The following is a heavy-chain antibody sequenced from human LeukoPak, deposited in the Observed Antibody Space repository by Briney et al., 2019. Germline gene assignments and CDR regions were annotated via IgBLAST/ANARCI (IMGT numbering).Heavy chain of an antibody. Sequence: SETLSLTCAVSGYSISSGYYWGWIRQPPGKGLEWIGSIYHSGSTYYNPSLKSRVTISVDTSKNHFSLKLSSVTAADTAVYYCASRIMITFGGVIAFDYWGQGTLVTVSP. CDR3: ASRIMITFGGVIAFDY. D-gene: IGHD3-16*02. V-gene: IGHV4-38-2*01. CDR2: IYHSGST. J-gene: IGHJ4*02. CDR1: GYSISSGYY.